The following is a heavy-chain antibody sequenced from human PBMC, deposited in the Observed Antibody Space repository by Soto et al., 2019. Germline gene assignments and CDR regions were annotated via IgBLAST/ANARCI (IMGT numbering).Heavy chain of an antibody. CDR1: GGSISSYY. D-gene: IGHD3-3*01. CDR3: ASLEMATKGNWFDP. J-gene: IGHJ5*02. Sequence: SETLSLTCTVSGGSISSYYWSWIRQPPGKGLEWMGYIYYSGSTNYNPSLKSRVTISVDTSKNQFSLKLSSVTAADTAVYYCASLEMATKGNWFDPWGQGTLVTVSS. V-gene: IGHV4-59*01. CDR2: IYYSGST.